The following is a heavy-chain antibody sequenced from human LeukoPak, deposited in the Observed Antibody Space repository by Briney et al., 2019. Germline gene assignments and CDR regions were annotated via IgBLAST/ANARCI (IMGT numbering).Heavy chain of an antibody. D-gene: IGHD3-3*01. CDR1: GFTFSSYA. J-gene: IGHJ4*02. V-gene: IGHV3-23*01. CDR3: AKDWYYDFWSGYSN. Sequence: GGSLRLSCAASGFTFSSYAMSWVRQAPGKGLEWVSAISGSGGSTYYAASVKGRFTISRDNSKNTLYLQMNSLRAEDTAVYYCAKDWYYDFWSGYSNWGQGTLVTVSS. CDR2: ISGSGGST.